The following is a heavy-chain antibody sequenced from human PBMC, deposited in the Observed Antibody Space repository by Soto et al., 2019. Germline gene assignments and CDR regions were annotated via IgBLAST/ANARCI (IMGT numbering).Heavy chain of an antibody. Sequence: QVQLQESGPGLVKPSETLSLTCTVSGGSVNTFYWSWIRQPPGKGLEWVGHVYYTGSTDYNPSLKSRVTISVDTTKNQVSMKMNSVTTADTAVYFCASDWGMSNYFDYWCQGTLGTVSS. D-gene: IGHD3-16*01. J-gene: IGHJ4*02. V-gene: IGHV4-59*02. CDR3: ASDWGMSNYFDY. CDR1: GGSVNTFY. CDR2: VYYTGST.